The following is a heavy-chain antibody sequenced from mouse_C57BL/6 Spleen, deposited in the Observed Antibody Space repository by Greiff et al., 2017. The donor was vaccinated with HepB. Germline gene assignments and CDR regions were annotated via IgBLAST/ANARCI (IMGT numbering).Heavy chain of an antibody. CDR2: ISSGGSYT. V-gene: IGHV5-6*02. J-gene: IGHJ3*01. Sequence: EVMLVESGGDLVKPGGSLKLSCAASGFTFSSYGMSWVRQTPDKRLEWVATISSGGSYTYYPDSVKGRFTISRDNAKNTLYLQMSSLKSEDTAMYYCARLLGRAYWGQGTLVTVSA. CDR1: GFTFSSYG. D-gene: IGHD4-1*01. CDR3: ARLLGRAY.